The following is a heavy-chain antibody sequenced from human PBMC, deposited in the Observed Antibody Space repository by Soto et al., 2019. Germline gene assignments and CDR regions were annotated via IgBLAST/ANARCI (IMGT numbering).Heavy chain of an antibody. D-gene: IGHD3-22*01. V-gene: IGHV3-30*18. CDR1: GFTFSSYV. Sequence: GGSLRLSCAASGFTFSSYVMHWVRQAPGKGLEWVAVISYDGSNKYYADSVKGRFTISRDNSKNTLYLQMNSLRAEDTAVYYCANDLNYYDSSGYYHEGGYYYYGMDVWGQGPTITFSS. CDR3: ANDLNYYDSSGYYHEGGYYYYGMDV. J-gene: IGHJ6*02. CDR2: ISYDGSNK.